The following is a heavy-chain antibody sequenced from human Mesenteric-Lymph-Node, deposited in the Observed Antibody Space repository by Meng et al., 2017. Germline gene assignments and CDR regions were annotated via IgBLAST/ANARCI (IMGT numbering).Heavy chain of an antibody. CDR1: GFSLSTSGVG. D-gene: IGHD3/OR15-3a*01. V-gene: IGHV2-5*02. CDR2: IYWDDHK. Sequence: QITLKESGPTLVKPTQTLTLTCTFSGFSLSTSGVGVGWIRQPPGKAPEWLALIYWDDHKRYSPSLKSRLTITKDTSKNQVVLTMTNMDPVDTATYYCAKDWSDTTFNYWGQGTLVTVSS. J-gene: IGHJ4*02. CDR3: AKDWSDTTFNY.